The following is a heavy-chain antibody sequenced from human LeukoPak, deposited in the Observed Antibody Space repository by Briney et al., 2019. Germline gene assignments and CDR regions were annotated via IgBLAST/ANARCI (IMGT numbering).Heavy chain of an antibody. CDR2: INHSGST. CDR1: DGSISSYY. Sequence: SETLSLTCTVSDGSISSYYWSWIRQPAGKGLEWIGEINHSGSTNYNPSLKSRVTISVDTSKNQFSLKVNSVTAADTAVYYCARRGYTYGWGWFDPWGQGTLVTVSS. J-gene: IGHJ5*02. CDR3: ARRGYTYGWGWFDP. V-gene: IGHV4-34*01. D-gene: IGHD5-18*01.